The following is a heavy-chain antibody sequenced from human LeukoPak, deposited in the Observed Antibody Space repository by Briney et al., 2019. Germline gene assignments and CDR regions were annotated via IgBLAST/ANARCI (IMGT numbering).Heavy chain of an antibody. CDR1: GGSISNYF. V-gene: IGHV4-4*09. CDR3: PRGFLQIDY. CDR2: IYTSGNT. Sequence: PSETLSLTCTVSGGSISNYFWTWIRQPPGKGLEWIGYIYTSGNTNYNPSLESRVTMSVDTSKNQFSLRLNSVTAADTAVYYCPRGFLQIDYWGQGTLVTVSS. J-gene: IGHJ4*02.